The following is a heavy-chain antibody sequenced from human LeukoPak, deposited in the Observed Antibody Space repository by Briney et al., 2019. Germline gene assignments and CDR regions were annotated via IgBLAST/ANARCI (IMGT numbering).Heavy chain of an antibody. CDR2: IIPILGIA. J-gene: IGHJ4*02. V-gene: IGHV1-69*04. CDR3: ARELGIVGASFDY. Sequence: SVKVSCKASGYTFTGYYMHWVRQAPGQGLEWMGRIIPILGIANYAQRFQGRVTITADKSTSTAYMELSSLRSEDTAVYYCARELGIVGASFDYWGQGTLVTVSS. CDR1: GYTFTGYY. D-gene: IGHD1-26*01.